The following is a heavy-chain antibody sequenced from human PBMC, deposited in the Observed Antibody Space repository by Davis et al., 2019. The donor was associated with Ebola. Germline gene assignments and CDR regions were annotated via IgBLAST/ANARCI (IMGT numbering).Heavy chain of an antibody. D-gene: IGHD3-16*01. CDR2: ISSYSDYI. J-gene: IGHJ6*02. V-gene: IGHV3-21*01. CDR3: ARDRPLDFFFGDYYGMDV. CDR1: GFTFSTYS. Sequence: GGSLRLSCAASGFTFSTYSMSWVRQAPGKALEWVSSISSYSDYIYYADSAKGRFTISRDNAKNSLYLQMNSLRAEDTAVYYCARDRPLDFFFGDYYGMDVWGQGTTVTVSS.